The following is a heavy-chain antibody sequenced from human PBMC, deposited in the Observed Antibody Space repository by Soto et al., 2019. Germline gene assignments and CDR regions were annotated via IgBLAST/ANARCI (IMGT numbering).Heavy chain of an antibody. V-gene: IGHV3-21*01. D-gene: IGHD3-3*01. J-gene: IGHJ4*02. Sequence: PGGSLRLSCAASGFTFTRYSMNWVRQAPGKGLEWVSSISSTTNYIYYADSMKGRFTVSRDNAKNSVYLEMNSLSAEDTAVYYCAKIKIGYDFWSVPDYWGQGTLVTVSS. CDR1: GFTFTRYS. CDR3: AKIKIGYDFWSVPDY. CDR2: ISSTTNYI.